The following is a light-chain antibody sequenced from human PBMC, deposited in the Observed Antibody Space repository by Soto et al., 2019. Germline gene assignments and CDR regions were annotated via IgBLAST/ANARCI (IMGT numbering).Light chain of an antibody. CDR2: EGS. CDR1: SSDVGSYNL. Sequence: QSVLTQPASVSGSPGQSITISCTGTSSDVGSYNLVSWYQQHPGKAPKLMIYEGSKRPSGVSNRFTGSKSGNTASLTISGLQAEDEAGYYCCSYAGSREVVFGGGTKLTVL. V-gene: IGLV2-23*01. J-gene: IGLJ2*01. CDR3: CSYAGSREVV.